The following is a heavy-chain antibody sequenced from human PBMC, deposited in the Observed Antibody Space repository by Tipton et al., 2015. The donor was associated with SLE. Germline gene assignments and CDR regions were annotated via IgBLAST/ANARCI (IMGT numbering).Heavy chain of an antibody. CDR3: ARQYGGTNFDY. J-gene: IGHJ4*02. D-gene: IGHD3-16*01. CDR2: IYTNANT. V-gene: IGHV4-4*07. Sequence: TLSLTCTVSGGSISSYYWSWIRQPPGGGLEWIGRIYTNANTNYNPSLKSRVTMSVDTSKNHFSLKLISVTAADTAVYNCARQYGGTNFDYWGRGTLVIVSS. CDR1: GGSISSYY.